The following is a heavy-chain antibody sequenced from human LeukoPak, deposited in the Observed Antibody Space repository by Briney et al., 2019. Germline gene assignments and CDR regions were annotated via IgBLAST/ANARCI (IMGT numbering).Heavy chain of an antibody. CDR3: ARDGRGSYPIYYFDY. CDR2: ISSNGGST. V-gene: IGHV3-64*01. CDR1: GFTFSSYA. J-gene: IGHJ4*02. Sequence: GESLRLSCAASGFTFSSYAMHWVRQAPGKGLEYVSAISSNGGSTYYANSVKGRFTISRDNSKNTLYLQMGSLRAEDMAVYYCARDGRGSYPIYYFDYWGQGTLVTVSS. D-gene: IGHD1-26*01.